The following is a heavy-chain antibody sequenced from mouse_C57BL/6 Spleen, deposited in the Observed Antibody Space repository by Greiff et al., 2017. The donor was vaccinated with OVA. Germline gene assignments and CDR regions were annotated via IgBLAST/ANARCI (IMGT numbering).Heavy chain of an antibody. CDR2: INPSNGGT. J-gene: IGHJ3*01. Sequence: VRLQQPGTELVKPGASVKLSCKASGYTFTSYWMHWVKQRPGQGLEWIGNINPSNGGTNYNEKFKSKATLTVDKSSSTAYMQLSSLTSEDSAVYYCARKIRYGGGFAYWGQGTLVTVSA. V-gene: IGHV1-53*01. CDR1: GYTFTSYW. D-gene: IGHD1-1*01. CDR3: ARKIRYGGGFAY.